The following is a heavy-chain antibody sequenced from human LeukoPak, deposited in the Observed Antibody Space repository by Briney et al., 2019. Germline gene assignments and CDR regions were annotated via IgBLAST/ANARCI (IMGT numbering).Heavy chain of an antibody. Sequence: PGGSQRLSCAASGFTFDDYAMHWVRQAPGKGLEWVSGISWNSGSIGYADSVKGRFTISRDNAKNSLYLQMNSLGAEDMASYYCAKDIGYYYDSSGYYDYWGQGTLVTVSS. CDR2: ISWNSGSI. J-gene: IGHJ4*02. V-gene: IGHV3-9*03. CDR1: GFTFDDYA. CDR3: AKDIGYYYDSSGYYDY. D-gene: IGHD3-22*01.